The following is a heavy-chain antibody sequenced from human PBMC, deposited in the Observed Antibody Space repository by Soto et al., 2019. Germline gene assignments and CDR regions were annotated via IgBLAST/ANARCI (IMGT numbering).Heavy chain of an antibody. D-gene: IGHD4-4*01. V-gene: IGHV4-59*01. J-gene: IGHJ6*03. CDR1: GGSISSYY. CDR3: ARSGLQYYYYYMDV. Sequence: QVQLQESGPGLVKTSETLSLTCTVSGGSISSYYWSWIRQPPGKGLEWIGYIYYSGSTNYNPSLKSRVTISVDTSKNHFSLKLSSVTAADTAVYYCARSGLQYYYYYMDVWGKGTTVTVS. CDR2: IYYSGST.